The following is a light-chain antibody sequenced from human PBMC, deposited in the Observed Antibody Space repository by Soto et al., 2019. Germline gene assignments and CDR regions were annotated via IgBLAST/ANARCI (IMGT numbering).Light chain of an antibody. Sequence: QSALTRPASVSGSPGQSITISCTGTSSDVGGYNYVSWYQQHPGKAPKLMIYDVSNRPSGVSNRFSGSKSGNTASLTISGLQAEDEADYNCSSYTSSSTLVVFGGGTKVTVL. J-gene: IGLJ2*01. V-gene: IGLV2-14*01. CDR1: SSDVGGYNY. CDR2: DVS. CDR3: SSYTSSSTLVV.